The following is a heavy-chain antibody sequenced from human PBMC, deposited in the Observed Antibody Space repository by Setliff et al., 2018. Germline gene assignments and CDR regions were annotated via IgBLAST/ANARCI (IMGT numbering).Heavy chain of an antibody. CDR1: GYTFTDHY. Sequence: GASVKVSCKASGYTFTDHYLYWMRQAPGQGLEWMGWIDPNSGGTNYSQNFQGRVTMTRDTSISTAYMELSRLRSDDTAVYYCARDPIAASGTFWFDPWGQGTLVTVSS. CDR3: ARDPIAASGTFWFDP. J-gene: IGHJ5*02. V-gene: IGHV1-2*02. CDR2: IDPNSGGT. D-gene: IGHD6-13*01.